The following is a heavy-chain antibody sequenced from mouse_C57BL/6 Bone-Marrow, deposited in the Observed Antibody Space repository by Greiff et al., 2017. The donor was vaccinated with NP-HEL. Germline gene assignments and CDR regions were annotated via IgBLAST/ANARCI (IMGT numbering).Heavy chain of an antibody. CDR2: IYPGSGNT. J-gene: IGHJ4*01. CDR3: ARIYYGNSYYAMDY. V-gene: IGHV1-76*01. Sequence: QVQLKESGAELVRPGASVKLSCKASGYTFTDYYINWVKQRPGQGLEWIARIYPGSGNTYYNEKFKGKATLTAEKSSSTAYMQLSSLTSEDSAVYFCARIYYGNSYYAMDYWGQGTSVTVSS. D-gene: IGHD2-1*01. CDR1: GYTFTDYY.